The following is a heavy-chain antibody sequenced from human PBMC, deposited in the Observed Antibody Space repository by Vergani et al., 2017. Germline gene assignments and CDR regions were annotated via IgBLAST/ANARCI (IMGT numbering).Heavy chain of an antibody. CDR1: GFTVSSNY. CDR2: ISSSSSYI. Sequence: EVQLVESGGGLVQPGGSLRLSCAASGFTVSSNYMSWVRQAPGKGLEWVSSISSSSSYIYYADSVKGRFTISRDNAKNSLYLQMNSLRAEDTAVYYCARASRGGIVFDYWGQGTLVTVSS. D-gene: IGHD2-15*01. V-gene: IGHV3-21*01. CDR3: ARASRGGIVFDY. J-gene: IGHJ4*02.